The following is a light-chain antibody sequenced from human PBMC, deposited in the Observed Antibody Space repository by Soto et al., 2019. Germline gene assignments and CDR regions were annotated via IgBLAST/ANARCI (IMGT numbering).Light chain of an antibody. V-gene: IGKV1-5*03. J-gene: IGKJ1*01. CDR2: ETS. CDR1: QNIRKW. CDR3: QQYYSYPWT. Sequence: IQMTQSPSTLSASIGDRVTLTCRASQNIRKWLAWYQQKPGKTPKLLIYETSTLESGVPSRVSGSGFGTEFTLTISSLQPDDSATYYCQQYYSYPWTFGQGTKVEI.